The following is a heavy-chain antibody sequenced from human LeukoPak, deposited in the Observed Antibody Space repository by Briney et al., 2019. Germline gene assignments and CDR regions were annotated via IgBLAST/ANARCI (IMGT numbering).Heavy chain of an antibody. D-gene: IGHD6-13*01. CDR3: AKDYYEYSSSWYDY. V-gene: IGHV3-30*02. J-gene: IGHJ4*02. CDR1: GFTFSSYG. Sequence: GRSLRLSCAASGFTFSSYGMHWVRQAPGKGLEWVAFIRYDGSNKYYADSVKGRFTISRDNSKNTLYLQMNSLRAEDTAVYYCAKDYYEYSSSWYDYWGQGTLVTVSS. CDR2: IRYDGSNK.